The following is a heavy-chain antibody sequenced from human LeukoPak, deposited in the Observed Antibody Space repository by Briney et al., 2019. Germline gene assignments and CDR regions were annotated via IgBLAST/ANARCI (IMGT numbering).Heavy chain of an antibody. D-gene: IGHD5/OR15-5a*01. J-gene: IGHJ5*02. CDR1: GYIFTGNY. V-gene: IGHV1-2*06. CDR2: INPNTGAT. Sequence: GASVKVSCKASGYIFTGNYIHWVRQAPGQGLEWMGRINPNTGATIFAQHFQGRVTMTKDMSITTVYMELSALTSDDTAVIYCAREVGYSTSFYGRFDPWGQGTLVTVSS. CDR3: AREVGYSTSFYGRFDP.